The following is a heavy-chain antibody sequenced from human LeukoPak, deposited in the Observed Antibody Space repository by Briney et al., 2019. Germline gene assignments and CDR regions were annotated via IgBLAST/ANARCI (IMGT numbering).Heavy chain of an antibody. CDR1: GGRFKSYG. V-gene: IGHV1-69*06. Sequence: SVKVSCKTTGGRFKSYGFSWVRQAPGQGLEWMGGIIPVFDRPTYAQKFEGRVTITADKSTNTTYMEISSLTSDDTAVYYCARDAQWELRAFDVWGQGTMVVVSS. J-gene: IGHJ3*01. CDR3: ARDAQWELRAFDV. CDR2: IIPVFDRP. D-gene: IGHD1-26*01.